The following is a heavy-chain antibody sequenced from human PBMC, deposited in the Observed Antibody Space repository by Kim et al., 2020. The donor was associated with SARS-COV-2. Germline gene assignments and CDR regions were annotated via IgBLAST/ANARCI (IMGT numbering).Heavy chain of an antibody. CDR1: GFTLRSYW. CDR3: VRGGPIRDYYAGVV. D-gene: IGHD3-3*01. J-gene: IGHJ4*02. Sequence: GGSLRLSCAASGFTLRSYWMHWFRQAPGKGPVWVSHINSDGSSTKYADSVKGRFTISRDDAKNMLYLQVNSLRVEDTAVYYCVRGGPIRDYYAGVVWGQGTLVTVSS. V-gene: IGHV3-74*01. CDR2: INSDGSST.